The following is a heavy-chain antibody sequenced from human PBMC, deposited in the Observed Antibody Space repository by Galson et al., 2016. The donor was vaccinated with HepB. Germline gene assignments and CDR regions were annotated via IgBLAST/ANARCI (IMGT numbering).Heavy chain of an antibody. V-gene: IGHV3-9*01. CDR3: AKDGGEDWTTAKPDY. Sequence: SLRLSCAASGFTFHDHAMHWVRQTPGKGLERVSGISWNSRNIGYADSVKGRFTISRDNAKNSVFLQMNSLRPEDTALYYCAKDGGEDWTTAKPDYWGQGTLVTVAS. CDR2: ISWNSRNI. CDR1: GFTFHDHA. J-gene: IGHJ4*02. D-gene: IGHD4-17*01.